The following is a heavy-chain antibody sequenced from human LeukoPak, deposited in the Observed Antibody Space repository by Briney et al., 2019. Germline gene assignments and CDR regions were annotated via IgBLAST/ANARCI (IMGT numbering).Heavy chain of an antibody. CDR2: IYYIGST. V-gene: IGHV4-59*01. J-gene: IGHJ4*02. D-gene: IGHD5-18*01. Sequence: SETLSLTCTASGGSISNYYRSWIRQPPGKELEWIGYIYYIGSTNYNPSPKRRVTISVDTSKTQFSLKLSSLTAADTAVYYCARVLGGFSYGQFDYWGQGTLVTVSS. CDR1: GGSISNYY. CDR3: ARVLGGFSYGQFDY.